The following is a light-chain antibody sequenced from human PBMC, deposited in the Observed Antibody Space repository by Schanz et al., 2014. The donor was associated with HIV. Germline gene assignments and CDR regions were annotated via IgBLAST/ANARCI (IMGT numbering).Light chain of an antibody. CDR1: SSDVGGYNY. J-gene: IGLJ1*01. CDR2: DVS. CDR3: SSFTSTSTLV. V-gene: IGLV2-14*03. Sequence: QSALTQPASVSGSPGQSITISCTGTSSDVGGYNYVSWYQKHPDKVPKLMIYDVSNRPSGISDRFSGSKSGNTASLTISGLQAEDETDYYCSSFTSTSTLVFGTGTKLTVL.